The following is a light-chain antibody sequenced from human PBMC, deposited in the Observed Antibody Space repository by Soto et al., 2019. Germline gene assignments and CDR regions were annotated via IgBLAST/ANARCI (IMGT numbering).Light chain of an antibody. J-gene: IGKJ2*01. Sequence: DIQMTQSPSSQSAVVGDRVTITCRASQNIGKYLNWYQQKPGKAPNLLIYDASSLQSGVHPRFSGSGSGTDLTLTISSLQREDFATYYCEQSYATPYTFGQGTKLEIK. CDR2: DAS. CDR3: EQSYATPYT. V-gene: IGKV1-39*01. CDR1: QNIGKY.